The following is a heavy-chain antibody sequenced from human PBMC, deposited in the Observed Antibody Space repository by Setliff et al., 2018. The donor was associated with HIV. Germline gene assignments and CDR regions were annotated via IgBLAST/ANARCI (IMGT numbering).Heavy chain of an antibody. CDR2: INHSGST. V-gene: IGHV4-34*01. D-gene: IGHD5-18*01. J-gene: IGHJ3*01. CDR1: GGSFSAYY. CDR3: AREWSYGALDTFDV. Sequence: SETLSLTCAVYGGSFSAYYWSWIRQPPGKGLEWIGEINHSGSTNYNTSLKTRVTIMVDTSKNQFSLKLGSVTAADTAVYYCAREWSYGALDTFDVWGQGTMVTVSS.